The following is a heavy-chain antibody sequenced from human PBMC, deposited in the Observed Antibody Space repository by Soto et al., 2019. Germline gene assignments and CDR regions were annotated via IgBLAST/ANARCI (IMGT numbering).Heavy chain of an antibody. CDR1: GGTFSSYA. Sequence: SVKVSCKASGGTFSSYAISWVRQAPGQGLEWMEGIIPIFGTANYAQKFQGRVTFTTDESTSTAYMELSSLRSEDTAVYYCARVLAVTSQDYYYGMDVWGQGTTVTVSS. CDR2: IIPIFGTA. V-gene: IGHV1-69*05. CDR3: ARVLAVTSQDYYYGMDV. J-gene: IGHJ6*02. D-gene: IGHD4-17*01.